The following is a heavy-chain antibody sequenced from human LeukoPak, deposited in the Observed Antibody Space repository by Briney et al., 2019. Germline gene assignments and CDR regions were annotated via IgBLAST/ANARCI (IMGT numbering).Heavy chain of an antibody. CDR1: GGSISSSSYY. J-gene: IGHJ3*02. V-gene: IGHV4-39*01. D-gene: IGHD2-21*02. CDR3: ARRSVVVTPRVAFDI. Sequence: SETLSLTCTVSGGSISSSSYYWGWIRQPPGKGLEWIGSIYYSGSTYHNPSLKSRVTISVDTSKNQFSLQLSSVTAADTAVYYCARRSVVVTPRVAFDIWGQGTMVTVSS. CDR2: IYYSGST.